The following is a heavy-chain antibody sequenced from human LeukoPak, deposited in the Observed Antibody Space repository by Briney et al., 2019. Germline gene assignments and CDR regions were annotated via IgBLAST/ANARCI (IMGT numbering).Heavy chain of an antibody. D-gene: IGHD3-22*01. J-gene: IGHJ4*02. V-gene: IGHV1-69*04. Sequence: GASVKVSCKASGGTFSSYAIGWVRQAPGQGLEWMGRIIPILGIANYAQKFQGRVTITADKSTSTAYMELSSLRSEDTAVYYCASSVGVATPHDSSGRYWGQGTLVTVSS. CDR3: ASSVGVATPHDSSGRY. CDR2: IIPILGIA. CDR1: GGTFSSYA.